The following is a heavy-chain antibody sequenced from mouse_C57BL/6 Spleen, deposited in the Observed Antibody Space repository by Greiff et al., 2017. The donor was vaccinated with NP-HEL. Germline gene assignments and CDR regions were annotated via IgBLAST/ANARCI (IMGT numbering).Heavy chain of an antibody. CDR1: GYTFTSYW. D-gene: IGHD3-2*02. CDR3: ARRMRGDSSGLVDY. J-gene: IGHJ2*01. Sequence: QVQLQQPGAELVKPGASVKLSCKASGYTFTSYWMHWVKQRPGQGLEWIGMIHPNSGSTNYNEKFKSKATLTVDKSSSTAYMQLSSLTSEDSAVYYCARRMRGDSSGLVDYWGQGTTLTVSS. CDR2: IHPNSGST. V-gene: IGHV1-64*01.